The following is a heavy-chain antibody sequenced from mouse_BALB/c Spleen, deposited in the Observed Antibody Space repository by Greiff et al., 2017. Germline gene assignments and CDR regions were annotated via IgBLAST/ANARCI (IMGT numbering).Heavy chain of an antibody. Sequence: EVQLVESGGGLVKPGGSLKLSCAASGFTFSSYAMSWVRQTPEKRLEWVASISSGGSTYYPDSGKGRFTISRDNARNILYLQMSSLRSEDTAMYYCAREYGFAYWGQGTLVTVSA. V-gene: IGHV5-6-5*01. J-gene: IGHJ3*01. D-gene: IGHD2-10*02. CDR3: AREYGFAY. CDR1: GFTFSSYA. CDR2: ISSGGST.